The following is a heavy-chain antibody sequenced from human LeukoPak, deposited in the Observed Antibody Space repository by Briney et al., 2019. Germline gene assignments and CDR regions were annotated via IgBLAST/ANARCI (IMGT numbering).Heavy chain of an antibody. D-gene: IGHD1-26*01. CDR3: ARVFFGVGATVPFGY. Sequence: ASVKVSCKASGYIFSSYGISWVRQAPGQGLEWMGWITAYNGNTDYAQKLQGRVTMTTDTSTSTAYLELRSLRSDDTAVYFCARVFFGVGATVPFGYWGQGTLVTVSS. CDR1: GYIFSSYG. CDR2: ITAYNGNT. V-gene: IGHV1-18*01. J-gene: IGHJ4*02.